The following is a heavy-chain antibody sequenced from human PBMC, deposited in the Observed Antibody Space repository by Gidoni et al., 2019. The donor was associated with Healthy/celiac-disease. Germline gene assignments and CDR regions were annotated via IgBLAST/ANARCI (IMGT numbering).Heavy chain of an antibody. CDR3: ARSMIVVVKGFDP. Sequence: QLQLQESGPGLVKPSATLSLTCTVSGGSISSSSYYWGWIRQPPGKGLEWIGSIYYSGSTYYNPSLKSRVTISVDTSKNQFSLKLSSVTAADTAVYYCARSMIVVVKGFDPWGQGTLVTVSS. D-gene: IGHD3-22*01. CDR1: GGSISSSSYY. J-gene: IGHJ5*02. CDR2: IYYSGST. V-gene: IGHV4-39*07.